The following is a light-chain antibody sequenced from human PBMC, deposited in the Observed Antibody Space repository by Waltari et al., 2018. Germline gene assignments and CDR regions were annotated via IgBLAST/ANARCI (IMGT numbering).Light chain of an antibody. CDR3: QQYDGLVLT. Sequence: CRASQTVTDKFLNWYQQKPGQAPRLLIHGASSRATGIPDRFSGSGSGTDFTLTISRLEPDDFAVYYCQQYDGLVLTFGGGTKVEI. CDR2: GAS. V-gene: IGKV3-20*01. CDR1: QTVTDKF. J-gene: IGKJ4*01.